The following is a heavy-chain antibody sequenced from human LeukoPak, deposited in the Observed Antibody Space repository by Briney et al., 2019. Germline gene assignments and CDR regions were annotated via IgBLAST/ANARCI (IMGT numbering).Heavy chain of an antibody. J-gene: IGHJ6*02. Sequence: SETLSLTCTVSGGSISGSSYYWSWIRQPPGKGLEWSGYIYYSGSTNYNPSLKSRVTISVDTSNNQFSLKVNSVTAADTAVYYCARDAGHQLSRRNYYAMDVWGQGTTVTVSS. CDR3: ARDAGHQLSRRNYYAMDV. V-gene: IGHV4-61*01. CDR2: IYYSGST. D-gene: IGHD2-2*01. CDR1: GGSISGSSYY.